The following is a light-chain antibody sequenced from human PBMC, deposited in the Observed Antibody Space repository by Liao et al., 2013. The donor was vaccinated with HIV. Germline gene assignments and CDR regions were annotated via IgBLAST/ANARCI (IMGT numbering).Light chain of an antibody. J-gene: IGLJ1*01. CDR1: TLDDKY. Sequence: SYELTQPPSVSVSPGQTATITCSGDTLDDKYAFWYQQRPGQSPVLVMYEDSQRPSGIPERFSGSNSGNTATLTISGTQAMDEADYYCQAWDSSTGVFGTGTKVTVL. V-gene: IGLV3-1*01. CDR3: QAWDSSTGV. CDR2: EDS.